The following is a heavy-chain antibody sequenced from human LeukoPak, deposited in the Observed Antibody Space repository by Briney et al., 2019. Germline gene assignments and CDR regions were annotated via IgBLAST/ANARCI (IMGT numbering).Heavy chain of an antibody. CDR1: GYPFTIYY. Sequence: ASVKVSCKAFGYPFTIYYLNWLRQAPGKGGEWMGIINPGGGTTCYAQKFQGRVTVTRDTSTTTLYLDLNSLPSEDPAVYYCARGSGDHRGVFDYWGQGTLVTVSS. J-gene: IGHJ4*02. V-gene: IGHV1-46*01. D-gene: IGHD3-3*01. CDR2: INPGGGTT. CDR3: ARGSGDHRGVFDY.